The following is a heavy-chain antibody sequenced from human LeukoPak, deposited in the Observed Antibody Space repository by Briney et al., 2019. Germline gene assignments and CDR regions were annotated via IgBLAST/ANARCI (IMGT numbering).Heavy chain of an antibody. CDR2: IYYSGST. D-gene: IGHD1-1*01. J-gene: IGHJ4*02. CDR3: AGGPTRYYFDY. CDR1: GGSISTYF. Sequence: SETLSLTCTVSGGSISTYFWNWIRQPPGKGLEWIGYIYYSGSTNYSPSLKSRVTISVDTSKNQFSLNLNSLTAADTAVYYCAGGPTRYYFDYWGQGTLVTVSS. V-gene: IGHV4-59*01.